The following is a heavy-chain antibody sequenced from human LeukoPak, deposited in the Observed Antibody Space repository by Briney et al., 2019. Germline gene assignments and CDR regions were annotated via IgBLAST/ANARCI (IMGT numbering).Heavy chain of an antibody. D-gene: IGHD4-11*01. CDR1: GFTLSNFA. Sequence: GGSLRLSCAASGFTLSNFAMSWVRQAPGKGLEWVSSIHYSDDRTYYADSVKGRFTISRDNSKNTLFLQLNSLRAGDTAVYCCAKHPASCYSSFDYWGQGARVTVSS. J-gene: IGHJ4*02. CDR2: IHYSDDRT. CDR3: AKHPASCYSSFDY. V-gene: IGHV3-23*01.